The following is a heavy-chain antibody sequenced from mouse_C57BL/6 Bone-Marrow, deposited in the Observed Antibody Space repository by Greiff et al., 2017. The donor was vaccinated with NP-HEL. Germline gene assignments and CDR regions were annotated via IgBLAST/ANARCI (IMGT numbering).Heavy chain of an antibody. J-gene: IGHJ1*03. CDR2: ISSGSSTI. CDR3: ARVQLDHWYFDV. V-gene: IGHV5-17*01. CDR1: GFTFSDYG. Sequence: EVMLVESGGGLAKPGGSLKLSCAASGFTFSDYGMHWVRQAPEKGLEWVAYISSGSSTIYYAHTVKGRSTMSRDNAKNTLFMQMTSLRSEDTAMYYCARVQLDHWYFDVWGTGTTVTVSS. D-gene: IGHD4-1*02.